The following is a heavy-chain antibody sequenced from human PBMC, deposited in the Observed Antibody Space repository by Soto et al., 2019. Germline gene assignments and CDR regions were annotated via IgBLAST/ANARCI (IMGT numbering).Heavy chain of an antibody. CDR1: GFNFSTSG. J-gene: IGHJ6*03. Sequence: QVQLVESGGGVVQPGRSLRLSCAASGFNFSTSGMHWVRQAPGKGLEWVAVIWYDGTNKYYADSVKGRFTISRDNSQNTLFMQMHALRLEDTAVYYCAGAEACNGLLRALYYYFYARNVWCTGTTVTVPS. CDR3: AGAEACNGLLRALYYYFYARNV. CDR2: IWYDGTNK. D-gene: IGHD2-15*01. V-gene: IGHV3-33*01.